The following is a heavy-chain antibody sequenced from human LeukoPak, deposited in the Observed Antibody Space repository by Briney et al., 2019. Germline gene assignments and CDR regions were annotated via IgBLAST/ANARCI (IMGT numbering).Heavy chain of an antibody. Sequence: GGSLRLSCAASGFSFSNYAMHWVRQAPGKGLEWVSLTSSGGTYEYYADSVKGRFTISRDNSKNTLYLQLNSLRAEDTAVYYCARDSTYYYDSGSSGPHYFDNWGQGTLVTVSS. CDR3: ARDSTYYYDSGSSGPHYFDN. CDR2: TSSGGTYE. D-gene: IGHD3-10*01. V-gene: IGHV3-30*01. J-gene: IGHJ4*02. CDR1: GFSFSNYA.